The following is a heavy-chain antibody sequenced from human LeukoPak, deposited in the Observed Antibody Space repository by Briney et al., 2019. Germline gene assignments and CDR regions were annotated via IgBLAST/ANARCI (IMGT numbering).Heavy chain of an antibody. J-gene: IGHJ4*02. Sequence: GGSLRLSCVASGLTFTGHAMSWVRQAPGKGLEWVSGISGSGGVTYYADSVKGRFSISRDNSKNTVFLQMNSLRVEDTALYYCAKDHARWRIASSLGYWGQGTLVTVSS. V-gene: IGHV3-23*01. D-gene: IGHD6-13*01. CDR3: AKDHARWRIASSLGY. CDR1: GLTFTGHA. CDR2: ISGSGGVT.